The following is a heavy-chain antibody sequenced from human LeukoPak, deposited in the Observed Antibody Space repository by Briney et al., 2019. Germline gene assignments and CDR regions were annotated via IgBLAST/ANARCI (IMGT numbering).Heavy chain of an antibody. CDR3: ARCMVGATSPNYYYYYGMDV. V-gene: IGHV3-23*01. D-gene: IGHD1-26*01. Sequence: GGSLRLSCAASGFTFSSYAMSWVRQAPGKGLEWVSTISDSGSSTYYADSVKGRFTISRDNSKNTLYLQMNSLRAEDTAVYYCARCMVGATSPNYYYYYGMDVWGQGTTVTVSS. CDR2: ISDSGSST. CDR1: GFTFSSYA. J-gene: IGHJ6*02.